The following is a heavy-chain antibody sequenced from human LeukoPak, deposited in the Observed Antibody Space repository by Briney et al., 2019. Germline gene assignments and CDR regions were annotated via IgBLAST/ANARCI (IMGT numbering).Heavy chain of an antibody. V-gene: IGHV3-23*01. Sequence: GGSLRLSCAASGFSFSTYAMAWVRQAPGKGLELVAGISGGGDTAYYADSMKGRFTISRDNSKNTLSLQLSTLRAEDTAIYYCAKDLTYDYDSTGYYFDYWGQGTLVTVSS. CDR2: ISGGGDTA. J-gene: IGHJ4*02. D-gene: IGHD3-22*01. CDR1: GFSFSTYA. CDR3: AKDLTYDYDSTGYYFDY.